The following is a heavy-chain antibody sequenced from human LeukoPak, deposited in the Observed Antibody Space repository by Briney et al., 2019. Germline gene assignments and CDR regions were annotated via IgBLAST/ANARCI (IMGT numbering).Heavy chain of an antibody. J-gene: IGHJ4*02. CDR2: ISSSGSVT. CDR1: GFTFSSSA. V-gene: IGHV3-21*01. Sequence: PGGSLRLSCAASGFTFSSSAMSWVRQAPGRGLEWVSSISSSGSVTYYADSVKGRFTVSKDNARNSLHLQMNNLAVEDTATYFCARGQPDSGGHYYSWYFDYWGQGTPVTVSS. CDR3: ARGQPDSGGHYYSWYFDY. D-gene: IGHD3-22*01.